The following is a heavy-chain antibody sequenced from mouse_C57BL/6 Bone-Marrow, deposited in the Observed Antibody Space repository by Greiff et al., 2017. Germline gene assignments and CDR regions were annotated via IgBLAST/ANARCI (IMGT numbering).Heavy chain of an antibody. V-gene: IGHV1-55*01. D-gene: IGHD4-1*01. CDR2: IYPGSGST. Sequence: QVQLQQPGAKLVKPGASVKMSCKASGYTFTSYWITWVKQRPGQGLEWIGDIYPGSGSTNYNEKFKSKATLTVDTSSSTAYMQLSSLTSEDSAVYYCASWEDWVWYFDVWGTGTTVTVSS. J-gene: IGHJ1*03. CDR1: GYTFTSYW. CDR3: ASWEDWVWYFDV.